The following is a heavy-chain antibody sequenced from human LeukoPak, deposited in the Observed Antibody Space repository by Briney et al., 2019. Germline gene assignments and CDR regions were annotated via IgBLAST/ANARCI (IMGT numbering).Heavy chain of an antibody. Sequence: ASVKVSCKASGYTFTAYYMHWVRQAPGQGLEWMGWINPNSGGTNYAQKFQGRVTTTRDTSISTAYMELSRLRSDDTAVYYCARDQIMYYYDSSGYYYGYWGQGTLVTVSS. V-gene: IGHV1-2*02. J-gene: IGHJ4*02. CDR3: ARDQIMYYYDSSGYYYGY. CDR1: GYTFTAYY. D-gene: IGHD3-22*01. CDR2: INPNSGGT.